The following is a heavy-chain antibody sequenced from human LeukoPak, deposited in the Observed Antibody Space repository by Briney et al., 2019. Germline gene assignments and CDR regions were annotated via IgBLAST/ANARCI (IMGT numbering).Heavy chain of an antibody. V-gene: IGHV3-53*01. D-gene: IGHD6-19*01. CDR3: ARVFDSSGWRYVWGYYFDY. Sequence: QPGGSLRLSCAASGFTVSSNYMSWVRQAPGKGLEWVSVIYSGGSTYYADSVKGRFTISRDNSKNTLYLQMNSLRAEDTAVYYCARVFDSSGWRYVWGYYFDYWGQGTLVTVSS. CDR1: GFTVSSNY. J-gene: IGHJ4*02. CDR2: IYSGGST.